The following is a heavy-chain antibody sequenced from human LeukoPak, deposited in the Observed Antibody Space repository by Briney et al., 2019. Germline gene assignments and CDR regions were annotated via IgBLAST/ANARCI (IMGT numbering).Heavy chain of an antibody. CDR2: IYHSGST. CDR1: GGSISSHY. D-gene: IGHD3-16*02. CDR3: ARASLRLRLGELSFDY. J-gene: IGHJ4*02. V-gene: IGHV4-59*11. Sequence: SEALSLTCTVSGGSISSHYWNWIRQPPGKGLEWIGYIYHSGSTYYNPSLKSRVTISVDRSKNQFSLKLSSVTAADTAVYYCARASLRLRLGELSFDYWGQGTLVTVSS.